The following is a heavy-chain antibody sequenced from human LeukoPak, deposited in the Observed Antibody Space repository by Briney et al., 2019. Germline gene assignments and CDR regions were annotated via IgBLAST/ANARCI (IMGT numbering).Heavy chain of an antibody. J-gene: IGHJ3*02. CDR3: ARRDGFGAIDFAFDI. CDR1: GYSFTSYW. D-gene: IGHD3-10*01. V-gene: IGHV5-10-1*01. Sequence: GESLKISCKGSGYSFTSYWITWVRQMPRKSLEWMGRIDPSDSYTNYSPSFQGHVTISADKSISTAYLQWSGLKASDTAMYYCARRDGFGAIDFAFDIWGQGTMVTVSS. CDR2: IDPSDSYT.